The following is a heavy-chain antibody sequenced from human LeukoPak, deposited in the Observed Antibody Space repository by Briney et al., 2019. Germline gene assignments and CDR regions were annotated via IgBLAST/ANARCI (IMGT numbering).Heavy chain of an antibody. V-gene: IGHV3-43*02. CDR1: GFTFRSYP. Sequence: GGSLRLSCAASGFTFRSYPMNWVRQAPGKGLEWVSVISGDGYTTYYADSVKGRFTISRHNSKNSLYLQMNSLRTEDTALYYCVKDLTAAAIHYFDDWGQGTLVTVSS. J-gene: IGHJ4*02. CDR3: VKDLTAAAIHYFDD. CDR2: ISGDGYTT. D-gene: IGHD2-2*01.